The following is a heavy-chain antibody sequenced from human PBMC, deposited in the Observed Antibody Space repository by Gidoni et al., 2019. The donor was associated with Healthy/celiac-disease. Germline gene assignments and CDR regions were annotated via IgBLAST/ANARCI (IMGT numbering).Heavy chain of an antibody. J-gene: IGHJ5*02. CDR2: IYYSGST. Sequence: QLQLQESGPGLVKPSETLSLTCTVSGGSISSSSYYWGWIRQPPGKGLEWIGSIYYSGSTYYNPSLKSRVTISVDTSKNQFSLKLSSVTAADTAVYYCARLRNYQLELKGWFDPWGQGTLVTVSS. D-gene: IGHD1-1*01. CDR1: GGSISSSSYY. CDR3: ARLRNYQLELKGWFDP. V-gene: IGHV4-39*01.